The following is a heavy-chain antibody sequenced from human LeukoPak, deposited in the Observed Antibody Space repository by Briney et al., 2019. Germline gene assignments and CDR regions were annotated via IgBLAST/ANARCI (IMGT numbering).Heavy chain of an antibody. CDR3: ARALSYSYGSMDF. CDR1: VFTFSSYS. V-gene: IGHV3-21*01. J-gene: IGHJ4*02. CDR2: ISSGSKYI. Sequence: GGSLRLSCAASVFTFSSYSMNWVRQAPGKGLEWVSSISSGSKYIYNADSVQGRFTISRDNAKNSLYLQMNSLRAEDTAVYYCARALSYSYGSMDFWGQGPLVIVSS. D-gene: IGHD5-18*01.